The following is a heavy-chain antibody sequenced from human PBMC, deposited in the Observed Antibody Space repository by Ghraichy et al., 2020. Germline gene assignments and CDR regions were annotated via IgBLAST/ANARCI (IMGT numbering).Heavy chain of an antibody. CDR1: GFTFSSYT. CDR2: ISSSSSYI. CDR3: AREGVFFDY. Sequence: GGSLRLSCAASGFTFSSYTMNWVRQAPGKGLEWVSSISSSSSYIYDADSVKGRFTISRDNAMNSLYLQMNSLRAEDTAVYYCAREGVFFDYWGQGTLVTVSS. D-gene: IGHD3-16*01. J-gene: IGHJ4*02. V-gene: IGHV3-21*01.